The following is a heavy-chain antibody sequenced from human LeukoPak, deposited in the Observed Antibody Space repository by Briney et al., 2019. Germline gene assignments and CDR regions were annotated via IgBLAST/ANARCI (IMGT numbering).Heavy chain of an antibody. CDR1: GGSISSYY. CDR2: IYYSGST. CDR3: ARADYGDHGMDV. Sequence: SETLSLTCTVSGGSISSYYWSWIRQPPGKGLEWIGYIYYSGSTNYNPSLKSRVTISVDTSKNQFSLKLGSVTAADTAVYYCARADYGDHGMDVWGQGTTVTVSS. J-gene: IGHJ6*02. V-gene: IGHV4-59*08. D-gene: IGHD4-17*01.